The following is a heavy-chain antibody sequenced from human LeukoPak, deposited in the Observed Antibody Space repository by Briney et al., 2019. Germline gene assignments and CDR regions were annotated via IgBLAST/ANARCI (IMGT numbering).Heavy chain of an antibody. J-gene: IGHJ6*03. CDR1: GFTFSSYA. Sequence: RGSLRLSCAASGFTFSSYAMSWVRQAPGKGLKWVSAISGSGGSTYYADSVKGRFTISRDNSKNTLYLQMNSMRAEDTAVYYCATESVVVPDYYYMDVWGKGTTVTVSS. CDR3: ATESVVVPDYYYMDV. CDR2: ISGSGGST. V-gene: IGHV3-23*01. D-gene: IGHD2-15*01.